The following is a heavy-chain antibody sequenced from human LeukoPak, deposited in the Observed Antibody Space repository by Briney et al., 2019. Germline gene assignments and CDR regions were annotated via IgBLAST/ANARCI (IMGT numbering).Heavy chain of an antibody. J-gene: IGHJ4*02. Sequence: PGGSLRLSCAASGFAFNKYWMHWVRQTPGKGLVWVSRINGDGSTTSYADSVKGGFTISRDNAKNTLYLQMSSLRAEGTAVYYCATGNYYDSRGYYTFGHWGQGTLVTVSS. CDR3: ATGNYYDSRGYYTFGH. CDR1: GFAFNKYW. V-gene: IGHV3-74*01. D-gene: IGHD3-22*01. CDR2: INGDGSTT.